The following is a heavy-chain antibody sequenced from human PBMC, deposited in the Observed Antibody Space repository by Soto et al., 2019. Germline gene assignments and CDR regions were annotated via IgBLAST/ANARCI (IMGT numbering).Heavy chain of an antibody. V-gene: IGHV3-7*01. D-gene: IGHD4-4*01. J-gene: IGHJ4*02. CDR3: AKDPEYRSYSDS. CDR1: GFTFSRSW. Sequence: GGSLRLSCAASGFTFSRSWMTWVRQAPGKGLEWVANIKHDESEKYYVDSVKGRFTISRDNAKNSLYLQMNSLRVEDTAVYYCAKDPEYRSYSDSWGQGALVTVSS. CDR2: IKHDESEK.